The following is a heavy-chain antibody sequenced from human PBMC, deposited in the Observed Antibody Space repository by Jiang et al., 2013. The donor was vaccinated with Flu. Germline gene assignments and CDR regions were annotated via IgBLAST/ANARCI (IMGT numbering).Heavy chain of an antibody. V-gene: IGHV3-30*02. Sequence: SNKYYADSVKGRFTISRDNSKNTLYLQMNSLRAEDTAVYYCAKGYDSSGYYFNYFDYWGQGTLVTVSS. J-gene: IGHJ4*02. CDR3: AKGYDSSGYYFNYFDY. D-gene: IGHD3-22*01. CDR2: SNK.